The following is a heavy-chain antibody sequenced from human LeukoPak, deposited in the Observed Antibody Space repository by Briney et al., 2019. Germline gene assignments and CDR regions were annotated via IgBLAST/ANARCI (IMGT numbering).Heavy chain of an antibody. CDR2: ISYDGSNK. J-gene: IGHJ4*02. CDR1: GFTFSSYA. Sequence: PGGSLRLSCAASGFTFSSYAMHWVRQAPGKGLEWVAVISYDGSNKYYADSVKGRFTISRDNSKNTLYLQMNSLRAEDTAVYYCARDTGAVACDYWGQGTLVTASS. D-gene: IGHD6-19*01. V-gene: IGHV3-30-3*01. CDR3: ARDTGAVACDY.